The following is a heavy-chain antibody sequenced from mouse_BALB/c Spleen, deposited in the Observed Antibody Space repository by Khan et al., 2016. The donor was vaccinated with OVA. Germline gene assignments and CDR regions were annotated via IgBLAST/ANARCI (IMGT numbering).Heavy chain of an antibody. CDR1: GYTFTDYN. CDR2: IYPGSGNT. CDR3: AREWGDWLPY. V-gene: IGHV1-77*01. Sequence: QIQLVQSGAELARPGTSVKLSCKASGYTFTDYNINWVKQRTGQGLEWIGEIYPGSGNTYYSEKFKGKATLTADKSSSTAYMQLSSLTSEDCAVEFCAREWGDWLPYWGQGTLVTVSA. J-gene: IGHJ3*01.